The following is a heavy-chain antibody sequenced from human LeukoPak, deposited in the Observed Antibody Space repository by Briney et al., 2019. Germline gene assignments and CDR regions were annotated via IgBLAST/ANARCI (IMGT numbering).Heavy chain of an antibody. V-gene: IGHV3-23*01. CDR2: ISGGSNT. CDR1: GFTFSSHV. Sequence: GGSLRLSCAASGFTFSSHVMNWVRQAPGKGLEWVSVISGGSNTYYADSVKGRFTISRDNSKNTLYLQMDSLRAEDTAVYYCAKAPSGSYVPFEFWGQGTLVTVSS. D-gene: IGHD1-26*01. CDR3: AKAPSGSYVPFEF. J-gene: IGHJ4*02.